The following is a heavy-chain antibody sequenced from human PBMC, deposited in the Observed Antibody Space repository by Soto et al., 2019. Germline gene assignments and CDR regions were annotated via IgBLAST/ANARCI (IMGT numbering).Heavy chain of an antibody. CDR1: GFTFSSYA. Sequence: EVQLLESGGGLVQPGGSLRLSCTASGFTFSSYAMGWVRQAPGKGLEWVSDISGSGGSTNYADSVKGRFTISRDNSKNTLYLQMNSLRAEDPDVYFCGKDRFLAARLINWFDTWGQGTLVTVSS. V-gene: IGHV3-23*01. J-gene: IGHJ5*02. D-gene: IGHD6-6*01. CDR2: ISGSGGST. CDR3: GKDRFLAARLINWFDT.